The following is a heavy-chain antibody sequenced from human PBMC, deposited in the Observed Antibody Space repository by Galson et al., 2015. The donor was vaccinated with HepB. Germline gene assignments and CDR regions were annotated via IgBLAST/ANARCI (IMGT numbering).Heavy chain of an antibody. CDR2: IYPNDADK. CDR1: GYSFTAYW. CDR3: ARRYFTRDSFDI. V-gene: IGHV5-51*03. Sequence: QSGAEVKKPGESLKISCKASGYSFTAYWIAWVRQMPGKGLEWMGMIYPNDADKRYSPSFEGQVTMSVDRSTTTAYLQWSSLKASDTAIYFCARRYFTRDSFDIWGQGTMVTVSS. J-gene: IGHJ3*02. D-gene: IGHD2-21*01.